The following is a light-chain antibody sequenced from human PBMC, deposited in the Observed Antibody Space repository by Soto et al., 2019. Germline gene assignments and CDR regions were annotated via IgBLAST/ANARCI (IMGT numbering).Light chain of an antibody. CDR3: QQRSDWPRIT. J-gene: IGKJ5*01. CDR2: DAS. V-gene: IGKV3-11*01. Sequence: EIVLAQSPATLSLSPGERATFSCRASQSVRSSLAWYQQKPGQAPRLLIYDASNRATGIPARFSGSGSGTDFTLTISSLEPEDFAIYFCQQRSDWPRITFGQGTRLEI. CDR1: QSVRSS.